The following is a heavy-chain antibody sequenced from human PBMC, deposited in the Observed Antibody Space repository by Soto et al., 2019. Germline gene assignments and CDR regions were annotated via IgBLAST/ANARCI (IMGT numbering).Heavy chain of an antibody. V-gene: IGHV1-18*01. CDR3: ARDERFWELLRYGMDV. CDR1: GYTFPSYG. D-gene: IGHD3-10*01. CDR2: ITPWNGNT. J-gene: IGHJ6*02. Sequence: ASVKVSCKASGYTFPSYGINWVRQAPGQGLEWMGWITPWNGNTNYAQKFQGRVTMTTDTSTNTAYMELRSLRSDDTAVYYCARDERFWELLRYGMDVWGQGTTVTVSS.